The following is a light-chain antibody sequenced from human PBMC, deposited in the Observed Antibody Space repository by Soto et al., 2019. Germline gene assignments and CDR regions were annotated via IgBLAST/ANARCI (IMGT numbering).Light chain of an antibody. CDR2: GND. J-gene: IGLJ3*02. V-gene: IGLV1-40*01. Sequence: QSVLTQPPSVSGAPGQRVTISCTGSSSNIGAYDVHWYQQLPGTVPKLLIYGNDNRPSGVPDRFSGSKSGTSASLAITGLQAEDEADYYCQSYDNNVSRNVLFGGGTQLTVL. CDR1: SSNIGAYD. CDR3: QSYDNNVSRNVL.